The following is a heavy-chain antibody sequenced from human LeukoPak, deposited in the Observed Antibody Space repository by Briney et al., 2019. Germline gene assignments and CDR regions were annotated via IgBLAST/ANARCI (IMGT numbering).Heavy chain of an antibody. CDR2: ISAYDGNT. D-gene: IGHD3-22*01. CDR1: GYTFTTYG. V-gene: IGHV1-18*01. Sequence: ASVKVSCKASGYTFTTYGISWVRQAPGQGLEWMGWISAYDGNTKYAQKLQGRVTMTTDTSTSTAYMELRSLRSDDTAVYYCARVRKDYYDSTGYWAELYNWFDPWGQGTLVTVSS. J-gene: IGHJ5*02. CDR3: ARVRKDYYDSTGYWAELYNWFDP.